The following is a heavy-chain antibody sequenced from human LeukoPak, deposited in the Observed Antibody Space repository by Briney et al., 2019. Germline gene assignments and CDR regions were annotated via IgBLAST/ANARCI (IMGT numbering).Heavy chain of an antibody. J-gene: IGHJ4*02. CDR1: GLTFSNYG. CDR3: VRDRVIAVAGKRGYFDY. D-gene: IGHD6-19*01. Sequence: GGTLRLSCAASGLTFSNYGMAWVRQAPGKGLEWVSAISGSGESTYNADSVKGRFTISRDNSKNTLYLQMSSLSGEDTAVYYCVRDRVIAVAGKRGYFDYWGQGTLVIVSS. CDR2: ISGSGEST. V-gene: IGHV3-23*01.